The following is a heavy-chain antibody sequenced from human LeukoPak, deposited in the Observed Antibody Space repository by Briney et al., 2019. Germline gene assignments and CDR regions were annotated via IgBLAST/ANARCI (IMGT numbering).Heavy chain of an antibody. Sequence: PGGSLRLSCAVSGITLSNYGMSWVRQAPGKGLEWVAGISDSGRSTNYADSVKGRFTISRDNAKNCLYLQMNSLRVEDTALYYCTKVTDWRTGFDYWGQGTLVTVSS. D-gene: IGHD3-9*01. CDR3: TKVTDWRTGFDY. J-gene: IGHJ4*02. CDR2: ISDSGRST. V-gene: IGHV3-23*01. CDR1: GITLSNYG.